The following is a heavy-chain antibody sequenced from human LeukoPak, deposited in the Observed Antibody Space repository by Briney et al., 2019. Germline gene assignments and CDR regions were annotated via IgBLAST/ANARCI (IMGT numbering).Heavy chain of an antibody. D-gene: IGHD6-13*01. V-gene: IGHV4-59*12. CDR1: GGSISSYY. Sequence: SETLSLTCTVSGGSISSYYWSWIRQPPGKGLEWIGSIYYSGSTYYNPSLKSRVTISVDTSKNQFSLKLSSVTAADTAVYYCARDAAALEVLYYYYGMDVWGQGTTVTVSS. CDR3: ARDAAALEVLYYYYGMDV. J-gene: IGHJ6*02. CDR2: IYYSGST.